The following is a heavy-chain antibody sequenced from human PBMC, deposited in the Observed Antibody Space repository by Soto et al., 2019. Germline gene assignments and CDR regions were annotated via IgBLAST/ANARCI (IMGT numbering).Heavy chain of an antibody. J-gene: IGHJ5*02. CDR2: IDPSDSYT. D-gene: IGHD5-18*01. CDR3: ARLPLDTAMVIP. CDR1: LYSFTSYG. V-gene: IGHV5-10-1*01. Sequence: PXESLETSLQGSLYSFTSYGVSWVRQMPGKGLEWMGRIDPSDSYTNYSPSFQGHVTIAADKSISTAYLQWSSLKASDTAMYYCARLPLDTAMVIPWGQGTLVTVSS.